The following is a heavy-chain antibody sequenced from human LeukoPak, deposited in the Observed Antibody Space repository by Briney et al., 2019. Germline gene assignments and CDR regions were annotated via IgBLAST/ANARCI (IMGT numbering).Heavy chain of an antibody. CDR3: ARDSVPLLLWFGELYYYFDY. Sequence: GGSLRLSCAASGFTFSSYSMNWVRQAPGKGLEWVSYLSSSSSTIYYADSVKGRFTISRDNAKNSLYLQMNSLRAEDTAVYYCARDSVPLLLWFGELYYYFDYWGQGTLVTFSS. J-gene: IGHJ4*02. D-gene: IGHD3-10*01. CDR2: LSSSSSTI. CDR1: GFTFSSYS. V-gene: IGHV3-48*01.